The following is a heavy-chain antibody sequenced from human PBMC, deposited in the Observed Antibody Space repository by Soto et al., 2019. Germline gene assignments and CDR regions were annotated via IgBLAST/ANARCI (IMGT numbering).Heavy chain of an antibody. D-gene: IGHD3-16*01. Sequence: EDQLVESGGGLVKPGGSLRLSCAASGFTFTNTWLNWVRQAPGKGLEWVARIKRKADGGATDYAAPVKGRFIISRDDSKSTVSLQMNSLKTEDTAVYFCTTEVYPVRFVDTFDIWGHGTMVTVSS. CDR2: IKRKADGGAT. CDR1: GFTFTNTW. V-gene: IGHV3-15*07. J-gene: IGHJ3*02. CDR3: TTEVYPVRFVDTFDI.